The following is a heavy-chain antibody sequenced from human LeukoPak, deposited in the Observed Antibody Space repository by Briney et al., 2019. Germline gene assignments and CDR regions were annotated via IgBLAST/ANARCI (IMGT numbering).Heavy chain of an antibody. J-gene: IGHJ4*02. D-gene: IGHD5-18*01. CDR2: IYPGDSDA. CDR3: ARGIAGYTYGTDF. Sequence: GESLKISCKGSGYSFTSYWIVWVRQMPGKGLEWMGVIYPGDSDARYSPSFQGQVTISVDKSIRTAYLQWTSLKASDNAMYYRARGIAGYTYGTDFWGQGTLVTVSS. CDR1: GYSFTSYW. V-gene: IGHV5-51*01.